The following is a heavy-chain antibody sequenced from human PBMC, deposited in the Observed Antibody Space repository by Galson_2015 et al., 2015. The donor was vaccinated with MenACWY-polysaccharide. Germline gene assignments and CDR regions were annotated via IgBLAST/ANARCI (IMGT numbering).Heavy chain of an antibody. V-gene: IGHV3-11*01. CDR3: ARAAWLDF. D-gene: IGHD5-24*01. CDR2: ISGRGGII. Sequence: SLRLSCAASGFSFGDYYMNWLRQAPGKGLEWVSSISGRGGIIYYADSVKGRFTISRDNAKNSLFLQMNSLRPEDTAVYYCARAAWLDFWGQGTLVTVSS. J-gene: IGHJ4*02. CDR1: GFSFGDYY.